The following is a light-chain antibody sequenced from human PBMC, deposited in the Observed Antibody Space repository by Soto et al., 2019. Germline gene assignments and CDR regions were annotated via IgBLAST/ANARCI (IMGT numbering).Light chain of an antibody. V-gene: IGKV1-39*01. J-gene: IGKJ5*01. CDR3: QQTYSTLSIT. CDR2: AAS. CDR1: ESIARH. Sequence: DLQMTQSPSSLSASVGDRVTITCRASESIARHLNWYQQKPGKAPKLLIYAASILQNGVPSRFRGGGSGTDFTLTINNLQPEDFAAYYCQQTYSTLSITFGQGTRLQIK.